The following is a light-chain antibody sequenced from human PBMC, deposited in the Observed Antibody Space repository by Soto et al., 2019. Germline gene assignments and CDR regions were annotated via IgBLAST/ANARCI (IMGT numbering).Light chain of an antibody. CDR3: TSYTSSSSLYVI. J-gene: IGLJ2*01. CDR1: SSDVGGYNY. Sequence: QSALTQPASVSGSPGQSITISCTGTSSDVGGYNYVSWYQHHPGKAPRLMIYEVSNRPSGVSNRLSGSKSGNTASLTISGLQAEDEADYYCTSYTSSSSLYVIFGGGTKLTVL. CDR2: EVS. V-gene: IGLV2-14*01.